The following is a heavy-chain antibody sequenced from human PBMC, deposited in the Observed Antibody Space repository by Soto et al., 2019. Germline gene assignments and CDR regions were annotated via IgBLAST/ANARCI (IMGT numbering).Heavy chain of an antibody. V-gene: IGHV4-31*01. J-gene: IGHJ4*02. CDR2: IYSSGST. CDR3: ARGFDH. CDR1: GDSIRRTGYY. Sequence: QVLLQESGPGLVKPSQTLSLTCNVSGDSIRRTGYYWSWIRHRPGKGLEWIGYIYSSGSTYYNPSLESQLSISLYTSTSQISLKLNSVTPADSAIYYCARGFDHWGQGTLVAVST.